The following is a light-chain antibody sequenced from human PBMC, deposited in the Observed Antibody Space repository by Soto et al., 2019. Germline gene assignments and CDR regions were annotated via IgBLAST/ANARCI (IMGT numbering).Light chain of an antibody. V-gene: IGLV1-40*01. J-gene: IGLJ1*01. Sequence: QLVLTQPPSVSGAPGQRVTISCTGSSSNIGAGYDVHWYQQLPGTAPKRLIYGNSNRPSGVPDRFSGSKPGTSASLAITGLQAEDDANYYCQSYDSSLSGYVCGTGTKLTFL. CDR2: GNS. CDR3: QSYDSSLSGYV. CDR1: SSNIGAGYD.